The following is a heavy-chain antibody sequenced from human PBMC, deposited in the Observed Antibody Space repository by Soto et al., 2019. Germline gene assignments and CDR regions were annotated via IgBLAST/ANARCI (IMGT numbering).Heavy chain of an antibody. V-gene: IGHV1-69*08. CDR3: ARDFWSGYLGYYYMDV. CDR2: IIPILGIA. D-gene: IGHD3-3*01. CDR1: GGTFSSYT. Sequence: QVQLVQSGAEVKKPGSSVKVSCKASGGTFSSYTISWVRQAPGQGLEWMGRIIPILGIANYAQKFQGRVTITADKSTSTAYMELSSLRSEYTAVYYCARDFWSGYLGYYYMDVWGKGTTVTVSS. J-gene: IGHJ6*03.